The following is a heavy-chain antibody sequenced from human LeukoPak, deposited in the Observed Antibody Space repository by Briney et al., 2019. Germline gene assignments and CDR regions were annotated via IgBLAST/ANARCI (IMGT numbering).Heavy chain of an antibody. V-gene: IGHV3-48*03. D-gene: IGHD3-22*01. CDR3: ARETRGHYYDSSGPDH. CDR1: GFTFRSYE. CDR2: ISSSDSST. J-gene: IGHJ5*02. Sequence: GGSLRLSCAASGFTFRSYEMNWVRQAPGKGLEWVSYISSSDSSTHYADSVKGRFTISRDNAKNSLYLQMNSLRVEDMGVYYCARETRGHYYDSSGPDHWGRGTLVTVSS.